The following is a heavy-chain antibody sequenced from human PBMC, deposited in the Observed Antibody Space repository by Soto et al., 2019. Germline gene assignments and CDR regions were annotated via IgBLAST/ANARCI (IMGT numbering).Heavy chain of an antibody. Sequence: GGSLRLSCAASGFTFSSYAMSWVRQAPGKGLEWVSAISGSGGSTYYADSVKGWFTISRDNSKNTLYLQMNSLRAEDTAVYYCAKGSGSGRKTSYFDYWGQGTLVTVYS. CDR2: ISGSGGST. D-gene: IGHD3-10*01. CDR3: AKGSGSGRKTSYFDY. J-gene: IGHJ4*02. V-gene: IGHV3-23*01. CDR1: GFTFSSYA.